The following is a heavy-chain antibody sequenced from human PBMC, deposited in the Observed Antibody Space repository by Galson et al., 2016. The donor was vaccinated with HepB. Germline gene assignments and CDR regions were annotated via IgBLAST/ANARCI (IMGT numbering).Heavy chain of an antibody. CDR1: GFSLSTRKMC. Sequence: PALVKPTQTLTLTCTLSGFSLSTRKMCVIWIRQPPGKALEWLAMIDYDDDKFYNTSLRTRLTISRDTSKNQVVLTMTHMDPIDTATYYCARMLGDSGNGGGWFDPWGQGTLVTVSS. D-gene: IGHD4-23*01. J-gene: IGHJ5*02. CDR2: IDYDDDK. CDR3: ARMLGDSGNGGGWFDP. V-gene: IGHV2-70*13.